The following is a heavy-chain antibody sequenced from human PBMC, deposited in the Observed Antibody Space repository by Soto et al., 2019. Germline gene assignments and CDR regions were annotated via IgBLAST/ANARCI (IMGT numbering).Heavy chain of an antibody. J-gene: IGHJ3*01. D-gene: IGHD3-22*01. CDR3: AGWYSSDSSGFYDPLDV. CDR2: VNPNTAYT. V-gene: IGHV1-46*01. Sequence: ASVKVSCKASGYTFTSYYINWVRQAPGQRLEWMGIVNPNTAYTSYPQKFQGRVTMTRDTSTRTVYMELSSLTSEDTAAYYCAGWYSSDSSGFYDPLDVWGQATMVTGS. CDR1: GYTFTSYY.